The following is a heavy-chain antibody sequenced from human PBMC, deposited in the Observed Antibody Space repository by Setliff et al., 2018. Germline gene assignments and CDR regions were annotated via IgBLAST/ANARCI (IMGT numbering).Heavy chain of an antibody. Sequence: SETLSLTCTVSGGSLSSGSNYWGWFRQPAGKGLEWIGRIYTTGTTNYSPSLTGRVTISADTSKNQISLKLSSVTAADTAVYYCRFWSGYYKNDYWGQGTLVTVSS. J-gene: IGHJ4*02. CDR3: RFWSGYYKNDY. D-gene: IGHD3-3*01. CDR2: IYTTGTT. CDR1: GGSLSSGSNY. V-gene: IGHV4-61*02.